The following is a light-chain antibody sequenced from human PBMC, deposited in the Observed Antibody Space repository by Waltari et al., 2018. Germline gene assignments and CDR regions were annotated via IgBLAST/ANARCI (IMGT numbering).Light chain of an antibody. CDR2: DNS. J-gene: IGLJ3*02. CDR3: QSYDNNLNAWV. CDR1: SSNIGAVSA. V-gene: IGLV1-40*01. Sequence: QSVLTQPPSVSGAPGQTVTISCTGSSSNIGAVSAVHWYQHLPGTAPKVLIYDNSKRPAGVPDRLSGSTSGASASLAITGLQAGDEDDYYCQSYDNNLNAWVFGGGTKLTVL.